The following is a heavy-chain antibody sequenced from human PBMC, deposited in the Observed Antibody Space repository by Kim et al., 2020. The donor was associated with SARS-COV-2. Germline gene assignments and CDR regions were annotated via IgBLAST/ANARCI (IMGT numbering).Heavy chain of an antibody. J-gene: IGHJ6*03. Sequence: SETLSLTCTVSGGSISDSTYYWGWIRQPPGKGLEWIATIHSSGSTHYNPSLKSRATISVDTSKNQFSLRLSSVTAADTAVYFCARPLEYYYYYMDVWGKGTSVTVSS. CDR1: GGSISDSTYY. V-gene: IGHV4-39*01. CDR3: ARPLEYYYYYMDV. CDR2: IHSSGST.